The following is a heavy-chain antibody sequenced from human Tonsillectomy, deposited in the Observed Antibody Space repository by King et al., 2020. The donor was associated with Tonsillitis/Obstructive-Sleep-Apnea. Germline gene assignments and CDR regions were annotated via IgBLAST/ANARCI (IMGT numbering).Heavy chain of an antibody. J-gene: IGHJ4*02. V-gene: IGHV3-66*01. CDR3: ARDASGYCSSTSCPDAPFWED. CDR1: GFTVSSNY. CDR2: IYSGGST. D-gene: IGHD2-2*01. Sequence: EVQLVESGGGLVQPGGSLRLSCAASGFTVSSNYMSWVRQAPGKGLEWVSVIYSGGSTYYADSVKGRFTISRDNSKNTLYLQMNSLRAEDTAVYYCARDASGYCSSTSCPDAPFWEDWGQGTLVTVSS.